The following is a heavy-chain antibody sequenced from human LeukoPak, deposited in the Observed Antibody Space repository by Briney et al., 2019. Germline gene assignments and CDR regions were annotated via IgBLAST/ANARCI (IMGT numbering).Heavy chain of an antibody. CDR3: ARATSGSYSGPIYYHYMDV. CDR2: IYHRGST. CDR1: GGTVGSGDYY. Sequence: SQTLSLTCTVSGGTVGSGDYYWSWIRQPPGKGLEWIGCIYHRGSTYYNPSLKSRVTISLVTPKNQFSLKLSSVTAADTAVYYRARATSGSYSGPIYYHYMDVWGKGTTVTVSS. J-gene: IGHJ6*03. D-gene: IGHD1-26*01. V-gene: IGHV4-30-4*08.